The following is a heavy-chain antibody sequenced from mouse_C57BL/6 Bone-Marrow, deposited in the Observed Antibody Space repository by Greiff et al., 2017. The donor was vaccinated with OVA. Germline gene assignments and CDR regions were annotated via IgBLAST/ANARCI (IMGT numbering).Heavy chain of an antibody. D-gene: IGHD1-1*01. CDR1: GFTFSSYG. CDR2: ISSGGSYT. V-gene: IGHV5-6*01. J-gene: IGHJ1*03. Sequence: EVKLVESGGDLVKPGGSLKLSCAASGFTFSSYGMSWVRQTPDKRLEWVATISSGGSYTYYPNGVKGRSTFSSANAKNTLYLQMSSLKSEDTAMYYCARHRVGTVVGWYFDVWGTGTTVTVSS. CDR3: ARHRVGTVVGWYFDV.